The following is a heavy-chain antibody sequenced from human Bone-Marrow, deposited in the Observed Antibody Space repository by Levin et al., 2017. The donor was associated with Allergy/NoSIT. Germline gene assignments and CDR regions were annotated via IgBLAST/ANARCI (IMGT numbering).Heavy chain of an antibody. CDR3: ARGFPDY. CDR2: IYSGGST. J-gene: IGHJ4*02. Sequence: GESLKISCAASGFTVSSNYMSWVRQAPGKGLEWVSVIYSGGSTYYADSVKGRFTISRDNSKNTLYLQMNSLRAEDTAVYYCARGFPDYWGQGTLVTVSS. V-gene: IGHV3-53*01. CDR1: GFTVSSNY.